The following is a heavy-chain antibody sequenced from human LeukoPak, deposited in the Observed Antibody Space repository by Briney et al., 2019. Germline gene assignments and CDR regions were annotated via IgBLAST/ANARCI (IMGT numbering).Heavy chain of an antibody. D-gene: IGHD6-19*01. CDR3: ARSLAVAGTPFDY. Sequence: QPGGSLRLSCAASGFTFSSYAMHWVRQAPGKGLEWVAVISYDGSNKYYADSVKGRFTISRDNSKNTLYLQMNSLRAEDTAVYYCARSLAVAGTPFDYWGQGTLVTVSS. J-gene: IGHJ4*02. CDR2: ISYDGSNK. V-gene: IGHV3-30-3*01. CDR1: GFTFSSYA.